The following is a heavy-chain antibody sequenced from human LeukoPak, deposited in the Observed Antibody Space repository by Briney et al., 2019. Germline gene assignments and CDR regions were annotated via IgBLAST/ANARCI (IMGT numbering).Heavy chain of an antibody. CDR3: ARDSYDSSGNDLDY. Sequence: ASVKVSCKVSGYTFTGLSMRWVRQAPGQGLEWMGWISAYNGNTKYAQKLQGRVTMTTDTSTSTSYMELRGLRFDDTAVYYCARDSYDSSGNDLDYWGQGTLVTVSS. D-gene: IGHD3-22*01. CDR1: GYTFTGLS. J-gene: IGHJ4*02. V-gene: IGHV1-18*01. CDR2: ISAYNGNT.